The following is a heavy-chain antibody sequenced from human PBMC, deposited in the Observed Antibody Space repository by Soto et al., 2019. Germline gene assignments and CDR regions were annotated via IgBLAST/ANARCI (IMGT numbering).Heavy chain of an antibody. Sequence: TGGSLRLSCAASGFTFSGYWMHWVRQAPGKGLVWVSRIKSDGTMTMYADSVKGRFTISRDNAKNTLYLQMNSLGEEDTAVYYCARSDWFDPWGQGTLVTVSS. J-gene: IGHJ5*02. CDR3: ARSDWFDP. V-gene: IGHV3-74*03. CDR1: GFTFSGYW. CDR2: IKSDGTMT.